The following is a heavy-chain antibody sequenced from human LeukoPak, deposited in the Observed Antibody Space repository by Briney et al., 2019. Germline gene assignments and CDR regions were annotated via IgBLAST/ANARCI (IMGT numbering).Heavy chain of an antibody. Sequence: ASAKVSCKASGYTFTANYVHWVRQAPGQGLEWMGIINPSGGSTSYAQKFQGRITMTRDTSTSTVYMELSSLRSEDTAVYYCARDFHDSSGPPRNFQHWGQGTLVTVSS. CDR1: GYTFTANY. CDR3: ARDFHDSSGPPRNFQH. J-gene: IGHJ1*01. D-gene: IGHD3-22*01. CDR2: INPSGGST. V-gene: IGHV1-46*01.